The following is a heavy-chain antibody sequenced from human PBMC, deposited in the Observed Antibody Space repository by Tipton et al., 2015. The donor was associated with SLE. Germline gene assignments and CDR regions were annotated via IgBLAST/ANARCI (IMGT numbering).Heavy chain of an antibody. Sequence: GLVKPSETLSLTCTVSGGSISSYYWSWIRQSPGKGLEWIGYIHYSGRTNYNPSLKSRVTISVDTSKNQFSLKLSSVTAADTAVYYCTRDKVSGSGSYHLYYYYGMDVWGQGTTVTVSS. CDR2: IHYSGRT. CDR1: GGSISSYY. J-gene: IGHJ6*02. CDR3: TRDKVSGSGSYHLYYYYGMDV. V-gene: IGHV4-59*01. D-gene: IGHD3-10*01.